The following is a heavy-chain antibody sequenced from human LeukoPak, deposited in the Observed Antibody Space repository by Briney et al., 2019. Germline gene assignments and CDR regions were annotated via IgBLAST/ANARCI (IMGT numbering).Heavy chain of an antibody. CDR2: ISGSGGST. CDR3: AGGSCYSDDLYYYYGMDV. J-gene: IGHJ6*02. Sequence: GGSLRLSCAASGFTFSSYAMSWVRQAPGKGLEWVSAISGSGGSTYYADSVKGRFTISRDNSKNTLYLQMNSLRAEDTAVYYCAGGSCYSDDLYYYYGMDVWGQGTTVTVSS. CDR1: GFTFSSYA. V-gene: IGHV3-23*01. D-gene: IGHD2-15*01.